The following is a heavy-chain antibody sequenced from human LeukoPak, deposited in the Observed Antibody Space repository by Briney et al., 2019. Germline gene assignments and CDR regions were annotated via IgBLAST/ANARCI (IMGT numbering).Heavy chain of an antibody. D-gene: IGHD3-10*01. CDR2: ISYDGRSE. CDR1: GFTFNKNY. J-gene: IGHJ4*02. V-gene: IGHV3-30*03. Sequence: PGGSLRLSCAASGFTFNKNYMHWVRQAPGKGREWVAVISYDGRSEYYADSVKGRFTISRDNSKSTLYLQISRLRAEDTAIYYCARDQVYFGSGTYPPDYWGQGTLVTVSS. CDR3: ARDQVYFGSGTYPPDY.